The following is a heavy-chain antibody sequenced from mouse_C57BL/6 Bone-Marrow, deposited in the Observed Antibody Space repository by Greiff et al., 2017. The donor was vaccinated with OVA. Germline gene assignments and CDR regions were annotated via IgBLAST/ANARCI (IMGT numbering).Heavy chain of an antibody. V-gene: IGHV5-17*01. CDR3: ARKVATRGFYFDY. J-gene: IGHJ2*01. Sequence: EVKLVESGGGLVKPGGSLKLSCAASGFTFSDYGMHWVRQAPEKGLEWVAYISSGSSTIYYADTVKGRFTISRDNAKNTLFLQMTSLRSEDTAMYYCARKVATRGFYFDYWGQGTTLTVSS. D-gene: IGHD1-1*01. CDR1: GFTFSDYG. CDR2: ISSGSSTI.